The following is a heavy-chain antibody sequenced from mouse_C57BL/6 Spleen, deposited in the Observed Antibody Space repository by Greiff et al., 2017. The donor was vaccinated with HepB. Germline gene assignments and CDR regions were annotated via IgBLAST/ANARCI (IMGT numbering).Heavy chain of an antibody. J-gene: IGHJ2*01. Sequence: QVQLQQPGAELVRPGTSVKLSCKASGYTFTSYWMHWVKQRPGQGLEWIGVIDPSDSYTNYNHKFKDKATLTVDKSSSTAYRQLSSLTSEDSAVYYCARHYGRDYFDYWGQGTTLTVSS. CDR1: GYTFTSYW. V-gene: IGHV1-59*01. CDR2: IDPSDSYT. D-gene: IGHD1-1*01. CDR3: ARHYGRDYFDY.